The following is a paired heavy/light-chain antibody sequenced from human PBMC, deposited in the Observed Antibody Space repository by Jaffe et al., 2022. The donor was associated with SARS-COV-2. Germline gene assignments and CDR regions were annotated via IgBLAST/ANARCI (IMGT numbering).Light chain of an antibody. J-gene: IGKJ3*01. CDR3: QQLNSYPRVT. V-gene: IGKV1-9*01. Sequence: DIQLTQSPSFLSASVGDRVTITCRASQGISSYLAWYQQKPGKAPKLLIYAASTLQSGVPSRFSGSGSGTEFTLTISSLQPEDFATYYCQQLNSYPRVTFGPGTKVDIK. CDR2: AAS. CDR1: QGISSY.
Heavy chain of an antibody. J-gene: IGHJ3*02. CDR1: GFTFDDYA. D-gene: IGHD6-19*01. CDR2: ISGDGGST. CDR3: AKDSRGGIAVAGDAFDI. Sequence: EVQLVESGGGVVQPGGSLRLSCAASGFTFDDYAMHWVRQAPGKGLEWVSLISGDGGSTYYADSVKGRFTISRDNSKNSLYLQMNSLRTEDTALYYCAKDSRGGIAVAGDAFDIWGQGTMVTVSS. V-gene: IGHV3-43*02.